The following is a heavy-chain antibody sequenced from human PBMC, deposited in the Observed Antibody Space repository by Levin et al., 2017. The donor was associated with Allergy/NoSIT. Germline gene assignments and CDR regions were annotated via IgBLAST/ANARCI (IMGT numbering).Heavy chain of an antibody. V-gene: IGHV3-33*01. J-gene: IGHJ4*02. D-gene: IGHD3-22*01. CDR2: IWSDGDKK. Sequence: GGSLRLSCAASGFTFSGHGMYWVRQAPGKGLEWVAVIWSDGDKKYYVDSVRGRFTISRDNFRNTVYLQMNSLRAEDTAVYYCGRDIRSGSIDYWGQGTLVTVSS. CDR3: GRDIRSGSIDY. CDR1: GFTFSGHG.